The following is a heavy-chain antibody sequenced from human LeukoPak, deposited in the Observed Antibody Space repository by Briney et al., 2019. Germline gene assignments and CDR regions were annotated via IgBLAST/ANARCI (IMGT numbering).Heavy chain of an antibody. D-gene: IGHD3-22*01. J-gene: IGHJ4*02. CDR1: GFTFSSYA. Sequence: PGGSLRLSCAASGFTFSSYAMHWVRQAPGKGLEWVAVISYDGSNKYYADSVKGRFTISRDNSKNTLYLQMNSLRAEDTAVYYCARGASITMIVVVEDYWGQGTLVAVSS. V-gene: IGHV3-30-3*01. CDR3: ARGASITMIVVVEDY. CDR2: ISYDGSNK.